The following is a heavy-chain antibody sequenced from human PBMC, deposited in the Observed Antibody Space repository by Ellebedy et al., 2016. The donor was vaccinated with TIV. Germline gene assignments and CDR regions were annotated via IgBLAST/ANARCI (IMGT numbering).Heavy chain of an antibody. CDR1: GGSISSYY. V-gene: IGHV4-59*01. Sequence: SETLSLTCTVSGGSISSYYWSWIRQPPGKGLEWIGYVYYSGSTTYNPSLNSRVTMSVDTSKNQFSLKLSSVTAADTAVYYCARYYCSNGVCYHFDYWGRGTLVTVSS. CDR3: ARYYCSNGVCYHFDY. J-gene: IGHJ4*02. CDR2: VYYSGST. D-gene: IGHD2-8*01.